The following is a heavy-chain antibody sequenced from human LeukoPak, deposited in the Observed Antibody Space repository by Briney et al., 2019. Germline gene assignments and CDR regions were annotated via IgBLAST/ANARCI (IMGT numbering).Heavy chain of an antibody. D-gene: IGHD3-22*01. CDR2: ISWNSGSI. Sequence: GGSLRLSCAASGFTFDDYAMHWVRQAPGKGLEWVSGISWNSGSIGYADSVKGRFTISRDNAKNSLYLQMNSLRAEDTALYYCAKGGDDSSGYYQYYFVYWGQGTLVTVSS. V-gene: IGHV3-9*01. J-gene: IGHJ4*02. CDR1: GFTFDDYA. CDR3: AKGGDDSSGYYQYYFVY.